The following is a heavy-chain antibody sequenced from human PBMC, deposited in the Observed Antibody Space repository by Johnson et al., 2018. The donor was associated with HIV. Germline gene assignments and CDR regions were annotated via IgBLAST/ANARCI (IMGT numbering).Heavy chain of an antibody. CDR2: ISGSGGST. CDR3: ARDWEEHGAFDI. V-gene: IGHV3-23*04. CDR1: GFTFSSYA. Sequence: EVQLVESGGGLVQPGGSLRLSCAASGFTFSSYAMSWVRQAPGKGLEWVSAISGSGGSTYYADSVKGRFTLSRDNSKNTLYLQMNSLGADDTAVYYCARDWEEHGAFDIWGQGTMVTVSS. D-gene: IGHD1-26*01. J-gene: IGHJ3*02.